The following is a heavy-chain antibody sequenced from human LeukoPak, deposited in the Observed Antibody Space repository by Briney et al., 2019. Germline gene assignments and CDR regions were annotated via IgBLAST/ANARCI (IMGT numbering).Heavy chain of an antibody. CDR3: AKDAVAGSLPLYYFDQ. D-gene: IGHD6-19*01. J-gene: IGHJ4*02. V-gene: IGHV3-23*01. CDR2: ISDSGGST. CDR1: RFTFSSYA. Sequence: GGSLRLSCAASRFTFSSYAMSWVRQAPGKGLEWVSSISDSGGSTYYADSVKGRFTISRDNSKDTLYLQMTSLRAEDTAVYYCAKDAVAGSLPLYYFDQWGQGTLVTVSS.